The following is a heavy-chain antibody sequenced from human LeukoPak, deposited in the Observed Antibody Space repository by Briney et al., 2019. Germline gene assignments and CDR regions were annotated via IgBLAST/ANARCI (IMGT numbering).Heavy chain of an antibody. CDR1: GFSFSSHG. CDR2: IIGGAGGT. J-gene: IGHJ4*02. Sequence: GGTLRLSCAASGFSFSSHGMSWVRQAPGKGLEWVSGIIGGAGGTYYADSVKGRFTISRDNAKNTLYLQMDSLRAEDTAVYYCAHGSMYQLDYWGQGTLVTVSS. CDR3: AHGSMYQLDY. D-gene: IGHD2-2*01. V-gene: IGHV3-23*01.